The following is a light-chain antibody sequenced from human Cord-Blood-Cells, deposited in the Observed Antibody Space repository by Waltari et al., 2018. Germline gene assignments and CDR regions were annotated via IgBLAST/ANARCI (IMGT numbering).Light chain of an antibody. V-gene: IGKV1-39*01. J-gene: IGKJ4*01. CDR3: QQSYSTPLT. CDR1: QSISSY. CDR2: AAS. Sequence: DIQMTQSPSSLSASVGDRVTITCRASQSISSYLNWYQQKPGKAPKLLIYAASSFQSGVPSRFIGSVSGTDFTLTISSLQPEDFATYYSQQSYSTPLTFGGGTKVEIK.